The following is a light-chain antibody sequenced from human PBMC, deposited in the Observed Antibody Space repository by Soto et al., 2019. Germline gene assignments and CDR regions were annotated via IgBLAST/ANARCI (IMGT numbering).Light chain of an antibody. J-gene: IGLJ2*01. CDR1: SSDVGAYNY. Sequence: QSALTQPPSASGSPGQSVTISCTGTSSDVGAYNYVSWYQQHPGKAPKLMIYEVLKRPSGVPDRFSGSKSGNTASLTVSGLQAEDDADYYCTSYGGINNFVVFGGGTKLTVL. CDR3: TSYGGINNFVV. V-gene: IGLV2-8*01. CDR2: EVL.